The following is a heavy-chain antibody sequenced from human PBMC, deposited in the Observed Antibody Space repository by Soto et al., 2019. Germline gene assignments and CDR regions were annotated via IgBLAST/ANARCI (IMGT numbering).Heavy chain of an antibody. V-gene: IGHV3-33*01. CDR2: IWYDGSNK. CDR1: GFTFSSYG. CDR3: ARERQARYFVWSHYYGMDV. Sequence: QVQLVESGGGVVQPGRSLRLSCAASGFTFSSYGMHWVRQAPGKGLEWVAVIWYDGSNKYYADSVKGRFTISRDNSKNTLYLQMNSLRAEDTAVYYCARERQARYFVWSHYYGMDVWGQGTTVTVSS. J-gene: IGHJ6*02. D-gene: IGHD3-9*01.